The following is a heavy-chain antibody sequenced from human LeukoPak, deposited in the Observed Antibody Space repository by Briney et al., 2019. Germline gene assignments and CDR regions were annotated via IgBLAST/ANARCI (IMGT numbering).Heavy chain of an antibody. J-gene: IGHJ4*02. CDR2: ISGSGGST. V-gene: IGHV3-23*01. Sequence: PGGSLRLSCAASGFTFSSYAMSWVRPAPGRGLEWVSAISGSGGSTYYADSVKGRFTISRDNSKNTLYLQMNSLRAEDTAVYYCAKIGVATILFDYWGQGTLVTVSS. CDR1: GFTFSSYA. D-gene: IGHD5-12*01. CDR3: AKIGVATILFDY.